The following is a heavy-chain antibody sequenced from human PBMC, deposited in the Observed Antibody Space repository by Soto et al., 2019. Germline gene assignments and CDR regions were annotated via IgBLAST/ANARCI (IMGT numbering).Heavy chain of an antibody. J-gene: IGHJ6*03. CDR2: INAGNGNT. D-gene: IGHD3-22*01. Sequence: ASVKVSCKASGYTFTSYAMHWVRQAPGQRLEWMGWINAGNGNTKYSQKFQGRVTITRDTSASTAYMELSSLRSEDTAVYYCAKKGLYDYYYYMDVWGKGTTVTVSS. CDR3: AKKGLYDYYYYMDV. CDR1: GYTFTSYA. V-gene: IGHV1-3*01.